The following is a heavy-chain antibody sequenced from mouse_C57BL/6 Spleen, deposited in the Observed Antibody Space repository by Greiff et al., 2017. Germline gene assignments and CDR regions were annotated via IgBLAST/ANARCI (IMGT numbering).Heavy chain of an antibody. D-gene: IGHD2-13*01. CDR3: ACYGEEAGYYAMAY. CDR1: GYTFTDYY. CDR2: INRGGGNT. V-gene: IGHV1-76*01. J-gene: IGHJ4*01. Sequence: VKLVESGAELVRPGASVKLSCKASGYTFTDYYINWVQQRPGQGLEWIARINRGGGNTYYTETFKGKVTLTADKSSSTAYMQLSSLTSQDSAVYSCACYGEEAGYYAMAYWGQGTAVTVSA.